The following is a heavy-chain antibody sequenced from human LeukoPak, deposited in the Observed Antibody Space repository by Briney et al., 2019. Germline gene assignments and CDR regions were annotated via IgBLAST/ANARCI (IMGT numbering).Heavy chain of an antibody. V-gene: IGHV3-48*03. CDR3: AELGITMIGGV. Sequence: GGSLRLSCAASGFTFDDCGTNWVRQAPGKGLEWVSYISSSGSTIYYADSVKGRFTISRDNAKNSLYLQMNSLRAEDTAVYYCAELGITMIGGVWGKGTTVTISS. CDR1: GFTFDDCG. CDR2: ISSSGSTI. D-gene: IGHD3-10*02. J-gene: IGHJ6*04.